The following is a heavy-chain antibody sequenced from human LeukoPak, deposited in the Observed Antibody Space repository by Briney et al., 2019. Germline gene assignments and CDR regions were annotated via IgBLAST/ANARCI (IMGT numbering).Heavy chain of an antibody. D-gene: IGHD6-19*01. J-gene: IGHJ4*02. CDR2: IYYTGST. V-gene: IGHV4-59*08. CDR3: ARHYGSDQLDY. Sequence: PSETLSLTCTVSGGSISSYYRSWIRQPPGKGLEWIGYIYYTGSTNYNFSLKSRVTISVDTSKNQFSLKLSSVTAADTAVYYCARHYGSDQLDYWGQGTLVTVSS. CDR1: GGSISSYY.